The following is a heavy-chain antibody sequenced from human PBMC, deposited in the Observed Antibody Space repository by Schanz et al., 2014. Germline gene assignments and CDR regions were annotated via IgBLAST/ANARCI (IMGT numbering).Heavy chain of an antibody. CDR2: INTKTGNP. J-gene: IGHJ4*02. D-gene: IGHD2-2*01. V-gene: IGHV7-4-1*02. Sequence: QVQLVQSGGEVKNPGASVKVSCKTSGYSFSTYAMNWVRQAPGQGLEWMGWINTKTGNPTYAQGFTGRFVFSLDTSVSTTHLQITNLKADDTAVYYCARGYCAGTSCPIFDYWGQGTLVTVSS. CDR1: GYSFSTYA. CDR3: ARGYCAGTSCPIFDY.